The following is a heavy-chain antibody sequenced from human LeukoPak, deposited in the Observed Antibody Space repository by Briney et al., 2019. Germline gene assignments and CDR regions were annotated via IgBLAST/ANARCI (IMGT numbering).Heavy chain of an antibody. V-gene: IGHV3-21*01. D-gene: IGHD2-15*01. Sequence: PGGSLRLSCAASGFTFSNYRMNWVRQAPGKGLEWVSSISSSSIYIYYADSLKGRFTISRDNAKNSLYLQMNSLRAEDTAVYYCARDWARWWADDAFDIWGQGTMVTVSS. CDR1: GFTFSNYR. CDR2: ISSSSIYI. CDR3: ARDWARWWADDAFDI. J-gene: IGHJ3*02.